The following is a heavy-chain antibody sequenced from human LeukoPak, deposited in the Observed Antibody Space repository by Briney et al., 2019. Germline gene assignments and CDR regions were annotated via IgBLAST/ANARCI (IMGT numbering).Heavy chain of an antibody. D-gene: IGHD3-3*01. CDR2: INHSGST. V-gene: IGHV4-34*01. CDR3: ARGGTYYDFWSGKKLDY. J-gene: IGHJ4*02. Sequence: PSETLSLTCAVYGGSFSGYYWSWIRQPPGKGLEWIGEINHSGSTNYNPSLKSRVTISVDTSKNQFSLKLSSVTAADTAVYYCARGGTYYDFWSGKKLDYWGRGTLVTVSS. CDR1: GGSFSGYY.